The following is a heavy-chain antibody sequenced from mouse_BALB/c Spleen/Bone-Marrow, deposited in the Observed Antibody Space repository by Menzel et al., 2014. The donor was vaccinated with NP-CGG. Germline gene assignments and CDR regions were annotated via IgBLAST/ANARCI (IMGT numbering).Heavy chain of an antibody. CDR3: ARDYGNYGFAY. Sequence: EVHLVESGGGLVKPGGSLKLSCAASGFTFSSYAMSWVRQTPEKRLEWVATTSSGGSYTYYPDSVKGRFTISRDNAKNTLYLQMSSLRSEDTAMYYCARDYGNYGFAYWGQGTLVTVSA. J-gene: IGHJ3*01. CDR1: GFTFSSYA. CDR2: TSSGGSYT. D-gene: IGHD2-1*01. V-gene: IGHV5-9-3*01.